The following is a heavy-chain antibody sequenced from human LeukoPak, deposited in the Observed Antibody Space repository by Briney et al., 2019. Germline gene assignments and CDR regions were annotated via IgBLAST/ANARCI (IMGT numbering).Heavy chain of an antibody. Sequence: PGGSLRLSCAASGFTFSTYTMNWVRQAPGKGLEWLSYISSTSSTIYYADSVEGRFTISRDNAKNSLYLQMNSLRGEDTALYYCVNVETGYWGQGTLVTVSS. J-gene: IGHJ4*02. CDR3: VNVETGY. CDR1: GFTFSTYT. V-gene: IGHV3-48*04. CDR2: ISSTSSTI.